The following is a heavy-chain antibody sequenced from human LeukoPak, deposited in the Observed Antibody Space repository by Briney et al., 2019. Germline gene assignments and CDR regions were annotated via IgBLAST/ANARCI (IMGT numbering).Heavy chain of an antibody. CDR2: ISTNNGNT. CDR3: AIDPDYDDAFDI. D-gene: IGHD4-17*01. J-gene: IGHJ3*02. V-gene: IGHV1-18*01. CDR1: GYTFSDYS. Sequence: ASVKVSCKASGYTFSDYSISWVRQAPGQGLEWMGWISTNNGNTNYAQKFQGRVTMTTDTSTNTVYVELRSLRSDDTAVYYCAIDPDYDDAFDIWGQGTMVTVSS.